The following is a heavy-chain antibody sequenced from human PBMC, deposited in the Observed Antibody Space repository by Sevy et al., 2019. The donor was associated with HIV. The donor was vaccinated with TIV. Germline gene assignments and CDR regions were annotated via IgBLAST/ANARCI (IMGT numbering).Heavy chain of an antibody. CDR1: GFTFSSYG. D-gene: IGHD6-13*01. CDR2: ISYDGSNK. J-gene: IGHJ4*02. Sequence: GESLKISCAASGFTFSSYGMHWVRQAPGKGLEWVAVISYDGSNKYYADSVKGRFTISRDNSKNTLYLQMNSLRAEDTAVYYCAKDREGQQLTTELDYWGQGTLVTVSS. V-gene: IGHV3-30*18. CDR3: AKDREGQQLTTELDY.